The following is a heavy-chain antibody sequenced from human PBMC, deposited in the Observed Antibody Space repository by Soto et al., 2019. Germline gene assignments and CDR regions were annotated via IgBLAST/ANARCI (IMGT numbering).Heavy chain of an antibody. J-gene: IGHJ4*02. CDR1: GGSISSSSYY. Sequence: QLQLQESGPGLVKPSETLSLTCTVSGGSISSSSYYWGWIRQPPGKGLEWIGSIYYSGSTYYNPSLKSRLTISVDTSKTQFPRKLSSVTAADTAVYYCASPIPGELPHYWGQGTLVTVSS. CDR2: IYYSGST. D-gene: IGHD1-7*01. CDR3: ASPIPGELPHY. V-gene: IGHV4-39*01.